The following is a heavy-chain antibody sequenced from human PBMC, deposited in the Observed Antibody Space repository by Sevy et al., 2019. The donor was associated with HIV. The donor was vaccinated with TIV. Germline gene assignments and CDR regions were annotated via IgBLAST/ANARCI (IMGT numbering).Heavy chain of an antibody. CDR3: AREWVGASRSFDY. Sequence: SETLSLTCTVSSGSISTFYWSWIRQPPGKGLEWIRYIYSSGISNFNPSLKSRVTISLDTSKSQFSLKLTSVTAADTAVYYCAREWVGASRSFDYWGQGTLVTVSS. J-gene: IGHJ4*02. CDR1: SGSISTFY. D-gene: IGHD1-26*01. V-gene: IGHV4-59*13. CDR2: IYSSGIS.